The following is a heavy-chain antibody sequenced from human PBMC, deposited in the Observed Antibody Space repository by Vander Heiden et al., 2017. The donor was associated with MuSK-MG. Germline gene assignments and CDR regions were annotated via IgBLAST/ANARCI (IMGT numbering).Heavy chain of an antibody. J-gene: IGHJ4*02. Sequence: QAKLVESGGGVVQPGRSLRLSCPASGFMFSSYGMHWVRQAAGKGLEWVALIWYDGSKTYYEDSVKGRFTVSRDNSENKLYLEMHNLRAEDTAVYYCARTFIAARLTRPDYWGQGTLVTVSS. CDR3: ARTFIAARLTRPDY. CDR2: IWYDGSKT. V-gene: IGHV3-33*01. D-gene: IGHD6-6*01. CDR1: GFMFSSYG.